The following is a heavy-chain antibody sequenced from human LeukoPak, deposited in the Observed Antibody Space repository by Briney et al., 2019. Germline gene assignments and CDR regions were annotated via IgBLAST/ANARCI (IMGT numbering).Heavy chain of an antibody. V-gene: IGHV4-30-2*01. CDR1: GDSINSGGYS. Sequence: PSETLSLTCAVSGDSINSGGYSWSWIRQPPGKGLEWIGYTSHTGSTYYNPSLKSRVIISVDRSKNHFSLRLSSVTAADTAVYYCARVGGYRQYFFAYWGQGTLVTVSS. CDR3: ARVGGYRQYFFAY. D-gene: IGHD5-18*01. CDR2: TSHTGST. J-gene: IGHJ4*02.